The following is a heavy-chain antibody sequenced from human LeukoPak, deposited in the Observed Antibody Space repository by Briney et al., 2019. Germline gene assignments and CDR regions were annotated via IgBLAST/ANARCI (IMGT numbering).Heavy chain of an antibody. J-gene: IGHJ2*01. CDR3: ARVSKNWNPTAMLDL. D-gene: IGHD1-1*01. Sequence: SETLSLTCTVSGGSISSSSYYWGWIRQPPGKGLEWIGSIYYSGSTYYNPSLKSRVTISVDTSKNQFSLKLSSVTAADTAVYYCARVSKNWNPTAMLDLWGRGTLVTVSS. CDR1: GGSISSSSYY. CDR2: IYYSGST. V-gene: IGHV4-39*07.